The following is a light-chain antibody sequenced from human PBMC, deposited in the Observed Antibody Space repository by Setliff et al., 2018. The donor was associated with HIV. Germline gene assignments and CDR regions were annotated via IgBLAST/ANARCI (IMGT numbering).Light chain of an antibody. CDR3: TSYTRSSFYV. Sequence: QSALAQPASVSGSPGQSITISCIGTSSDVGIYNYVSWYQQHPSKAPKLMIYDVSNRPSGVSNRFSGSQSGNTASLTISGLQAEDEADYYCTSYTRSSFYVFGTGTKVTVL. CDR1: SSDVGIYNY. V-gene: IGLV2-14*03. J-gene: IGLJ1*01. CDR2: DVS.